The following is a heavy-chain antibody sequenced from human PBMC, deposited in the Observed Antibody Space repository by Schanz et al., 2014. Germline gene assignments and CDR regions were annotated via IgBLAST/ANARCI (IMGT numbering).Heavy chain of an antibody. D-gene: IGHD5-18*01. V-gene: IGHV1-18*01. CDR1: GYTFTSHG. Sequence: QVQLVQSGAEVKKPGASVKVSCKASGYTFTSHGISWVRQAPGQGLEWMGWITAYNGDTNYALKLQGRVTMTTDTSTGTAYMELRDLRSDDTALYYCTRGGGSYALSAFDIWGQGTMVTVSS. CDR3: TRGGGSYALSAFDI. CDR2: ITAYNGDT. J-gene: IGHJ3*02.